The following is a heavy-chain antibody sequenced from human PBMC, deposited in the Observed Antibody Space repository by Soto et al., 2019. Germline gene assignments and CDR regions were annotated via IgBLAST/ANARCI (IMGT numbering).Heavy chain of an antibody. CDR3: ARIPVDTYMINWFDP. CDR1: AGSVSGGDYD. D-gene: IGHD5-18*01. J-gene: IGHJ5*02. CDR2: IYYCGST. Sequence: SLTCTVSAGSVSGGDYDCSWIRQPPGKGLEWIGYIYYCGSTTYNPPLKSRVSISLDTSKNQFSLRLTSVTAADTAVYYCARIPVDTYMINWFDPWGQGTLVTVSS. V-gene: IGHV4-61*08.